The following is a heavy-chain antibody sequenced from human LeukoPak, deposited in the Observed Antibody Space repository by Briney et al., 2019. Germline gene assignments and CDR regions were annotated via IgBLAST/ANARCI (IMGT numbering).Heavy chain of an antibody. J-gene: IGHJ4*02. CDR1: GFSVSGYW. V-gene: IGHV3-7*01. D-gene: IGHD6-13*01. CDR3: AGEWQGGIAAAGTRIEDDY. Sequence: QAGGSLRLSCAVSGFSVSGYWMTWVRQAPGKGLEWVANIKQDGSEKNYVDSVKGRFTISRDNAENSLFLQMNSLRVEDTAVYYCAGEWQGGIAAAGTRIEDDYWGQGTLVAVSS. CDR2: IKQDGSEK.